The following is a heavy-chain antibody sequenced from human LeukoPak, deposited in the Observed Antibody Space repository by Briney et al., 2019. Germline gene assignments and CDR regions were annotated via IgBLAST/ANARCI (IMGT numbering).Heavy chain of an antibody. D-gene: IGHD6-19*01. V-gene: IGHV3-11*01. CDR1: GFTFSDYY. J-gene: IGHJ4*02. CDR3: TRGGRGWHGPSADY. Sequence: GGSLSLSCAASGFTFSDYYMIWIRQAPGKGLEWVSYISSSGSTTYYTDSVKGRFTISRDNAKNSLYLQMNSLRAEDTAVYYCTRGGRGWHGPSADYWGQGTLVTVSS. CDR2: ISSSGSTT.